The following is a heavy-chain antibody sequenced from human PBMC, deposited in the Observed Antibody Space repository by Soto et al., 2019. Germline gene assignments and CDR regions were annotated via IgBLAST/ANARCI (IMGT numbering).Heavy chain of an antibody. Sequence: PGGSLRLSCAASGFTFDDYTMHWVRQAPGKGLEWVSLISWDGGSTYYADSVKGRFTISRDNSKNSLYLQMNSLRTEDTALYYCAKDYGVAGTYGMDVWGQGTTVTVSS. V-gene: IGHV3-43*01. D-gene: IGHD6-19*01. CDR2: ISWDGGST. CDR1: GFTFDDYT. J-gene: IGHJ6*02. CDR3: AKDYGVAGTYGMDV.